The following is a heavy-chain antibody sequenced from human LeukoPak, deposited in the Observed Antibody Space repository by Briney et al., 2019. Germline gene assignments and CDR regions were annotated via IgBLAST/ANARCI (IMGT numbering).Heavy chain of an antibody. CDR1: GGSISNYY. CDR3: ARHFSGAAAPLPFDY. V-gene: IGHV4-59*08. D-gene: IGHD6-13*01. Sequence: PSEALSLTCTVSGGSISNYYWSWLRQPPGKGLEWIGYIYSSGHTNYNPSLKNRDTISVDTSKNQFSLNLTSVTAADTAVYYCARHFSGAAAPLPFDYWGQGTLVTVSS. J-gene: IGHJ4*02. CDR2: IYSSGHT.